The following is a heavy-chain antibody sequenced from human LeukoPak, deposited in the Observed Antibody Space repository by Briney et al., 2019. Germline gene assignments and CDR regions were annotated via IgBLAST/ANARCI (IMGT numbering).Heavy chain of an antibody. CDR2: ISSSSSYI. CDR1: GFTFSSYS. D-gene: IGHD3-22*01. V-gene: IGHV3-21*01. J-gene: IGHJ3*02. CDR3: ARSPKYYYYSSGHDAFDI. Sequence: GGSLRLSCAASGFTFSSYSMNWVRQAPGKGLEWVSSISSSSSYIYYADSVKGRFTISRDNAKNSLYLQMNSLRAEDTAVYYCARSPKYYYYSSGHDAFDIWGQGTMVTVSS.